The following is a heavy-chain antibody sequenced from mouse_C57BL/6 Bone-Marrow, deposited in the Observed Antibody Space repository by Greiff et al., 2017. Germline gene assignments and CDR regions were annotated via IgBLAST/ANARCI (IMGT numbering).Heavy chain of an antibody. CDR3: ARSYDYDDYTMDY. D-gene: IGHD2-4*01. Sequence: QVQLQQPGAELVKPGASVKLSCKASGYTFTNYWMHWVKQRPGQGLEWIGMMHPDGGSPDYNEKFKSEATLSANKSSRTAYMELSILTSEYSAVYYCARSYDYDDYTMDYWGQGTSVTVSS. V-gene: IGHV1-64*01. CDR2: MHPDGGSP. CDR1: GYTFTNYW. J-gene: IGHJ4*01.